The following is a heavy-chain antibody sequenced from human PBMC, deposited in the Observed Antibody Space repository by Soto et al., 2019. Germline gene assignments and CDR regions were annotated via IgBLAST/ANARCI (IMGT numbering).Heavy chain of an antibody. CDR3: AAGRDYDFWSGYLGNWFDP. J-gene: IGHJ5*02. V-gene: IGHV1-58*01. D-gene: IGHD3-3*01. CDR2: IVVGSGNT. CDR1: GFTFTSSA. Sequence: ASVKVSCKASGFTFTSSAVQWVRQARGRRLAWIGWIVVGSGNTNDAQKFQERVTITRDMSTSTAYMELSSLRTEDTAVYYCAAGRDYDFWSGYLGNWFDPWGQGTLVTVSS.